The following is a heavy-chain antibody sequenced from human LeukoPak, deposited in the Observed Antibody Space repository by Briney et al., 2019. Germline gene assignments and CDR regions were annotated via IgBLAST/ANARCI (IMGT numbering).Heavy chain of an antibody. J-gene: IGHJ6*03. CDR2: MNPNSGNT. CDR3: ARGKNLLRDYYYYYMDV. V-gene: IGHV1-8*02. Sequence: GASVKVSCKASGYTFTSYDINWVRQATGQGLEWMGWMNPNSGNTGYAQKLQGRVTMTTDTSTSTAYMELRSLRSDDTAVYYCARGKNLLRDYYYYYMDVWGKGTTVTVSS. CDR1: GYTFTSYD. D-gene: IGHD1-14*01.